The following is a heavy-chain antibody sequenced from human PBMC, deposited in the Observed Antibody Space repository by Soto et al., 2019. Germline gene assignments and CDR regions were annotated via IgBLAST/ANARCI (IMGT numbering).Heavy chain of an antibody. V-gene: IGHV1-69*12. CDR2: IIRIFGTP. Sequence: QVQLVQSGAEVKKPGSWVKVSCKASGGTFSSYAINWVRQAPGQGLEWMGGIIRIFGTPDYAQRFQGRVTITADESTSTAYMELSSLRSEDTAVYYCARQGSNEYYYYGMDVWGQGTTVTVSS. D-gene: IGHD3-10*01. CDR3: ARQGSNEYYYYGMDV. J-gene: IGHJ6*02. CDR1: GGTFSSYA.